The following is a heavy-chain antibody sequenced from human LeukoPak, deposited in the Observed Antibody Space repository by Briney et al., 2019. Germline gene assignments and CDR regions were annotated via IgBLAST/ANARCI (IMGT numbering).Heavy chain of an antibody. Sequence: QSGGSLRLSCAASGFTFSSYAMHWVRQAPGKGLEWVAVISYDGSNKYYADSVKGRFTISRDNSKNTLYLQMNSLRAEDTAVYYCARESYGSGGYFDYWGQGTLVTVSS. V-gene: IGHV3-30-3*01. D-gene: IGHD3-10*01. CDR3: ARESYGSGGYFDY. CDR1: GFTFSSYA. CDR2: ISYDGSNK. J-gene: IGHJ4*02.